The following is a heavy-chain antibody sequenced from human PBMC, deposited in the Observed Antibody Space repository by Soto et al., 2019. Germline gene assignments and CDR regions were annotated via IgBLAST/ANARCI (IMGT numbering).Heavy chain of an antibody. Sequence: SETLSLTCTVSGYSISSGYFWAWLRQPPGKGLEWIGYIYYSGSTNYNPSLKSRVTISVDTSKNQFSLKLSSVTAADTAVYYCARESGAGWFDPWGQGTLVTVSS. D-gene: IGHD1-26*01. V-gene: IGHV4-59*01. CDR3: ARESGAGWFDP. CDR2: IYYSGST. CDR1: GYSISSGYF. J-gene: IGHJ5*02.